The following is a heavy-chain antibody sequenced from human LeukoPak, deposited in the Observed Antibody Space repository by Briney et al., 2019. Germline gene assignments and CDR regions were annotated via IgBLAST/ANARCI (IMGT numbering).Heavy chain of an antibody. CDR1: GSLFTSYW. CDR2: IYPGDSDT. J-gene: IGHJ4*02. V-gene: IGHV5-51*01. CDR3: ARRAYDSSGYRLDY. D-gene: IGHD3-22*01. Sequence: GGPRQISCQGSGSLFTSYWIGWVRQLPGKGLEWMGIIYPGDSDTRYSPSFQGQVTISANKSISTAYLQWSSLKASDTAMYYCARRAYDSSGYRLDYWGQGTLVTVSS.